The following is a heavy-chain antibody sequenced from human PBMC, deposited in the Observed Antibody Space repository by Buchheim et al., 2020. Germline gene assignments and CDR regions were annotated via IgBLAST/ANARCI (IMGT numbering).Heavy chain of an antibody. CDR1: GGSISSGGYY. J-gene: IGHJ6*02. CDR2: IYYSGST. V-gene: IGHV4-31*03. CDR3: AGRLYCSSTSCYSGGYYGMDV. D-gene: IGHD2-2*02. Sequence: QVQLQESGPGLVKPSQTLSLTCTVSGGSISSGGYYWSWIRQHSGKGLEWIGYIYYSGSTYYNPSLKSRVTISVDTSKNQFSLKLSSVTAADTAVYYCAGRLYCSSTSCYSGGYYGMDVWGQGTT.